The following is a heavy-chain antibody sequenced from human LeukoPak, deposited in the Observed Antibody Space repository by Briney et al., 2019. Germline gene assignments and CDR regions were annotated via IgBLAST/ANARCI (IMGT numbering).Heavy chain of an antibody. J-gene: IGHJ4*02. V-gene: IGHV3-48*03. CDR2: ISSSGSTI. CDR3: ARDGSGSYYNPTTFFDY. Sequence: GGSLRLSCAASRFTFSSYEMNWVRQAPGKGLEWVSYISSSGSTIYYADSVKGRFTISRDNAKNSLYLQMNSLRAEDTAVYYCARDGSGSYYNPTTFFDYWGQGTLVTVSS. CDR1: RFTFSSYE. D-gene: IGHD3-10*01.